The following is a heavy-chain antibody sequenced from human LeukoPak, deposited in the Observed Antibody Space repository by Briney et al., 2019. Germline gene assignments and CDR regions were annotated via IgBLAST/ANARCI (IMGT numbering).Heavy chain of an antibody. V-gene: IGHV3-30-3*01. J-gene: IGHJ4*02. CDR1: GLPFNRYP. CDR3: ARDPRVTMIVVYVTSYFDS. Sequence: PGGSLRLSCVASGLPFNRYPMHWLRQAPGKGLEWVAVISNDGTSKAYADSVKGRFTISRENSRNTLVLQMSSLRAEDTATYYCARDPRVTMIVVYVTSYFDSWGQGTLVTVSS. D-gene: IGHD3-22*01. CDR2: ISNDGTSK.